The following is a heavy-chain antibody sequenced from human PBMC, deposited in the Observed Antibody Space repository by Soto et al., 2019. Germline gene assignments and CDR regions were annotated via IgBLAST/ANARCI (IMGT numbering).Heavy chain of an antibody. Sequence: XSVKVSCEASGYTFTSYGISWVRQAPVQGLEWMGWISAYNGNTNYAQKLQGRVTMTTDTSTSTAYMELRSLRSDDTAVYYCARGSVVVTASFDYWGQGTLVPVSS. CDR3: ARGSVVVTASFDY. CDR2: ISAYNGNT. CDR1: GYTFTSYG. V-gene: IGHV1-18*04. J-gene: IGHJ4*02. D-gene: IGHD2-21*02.